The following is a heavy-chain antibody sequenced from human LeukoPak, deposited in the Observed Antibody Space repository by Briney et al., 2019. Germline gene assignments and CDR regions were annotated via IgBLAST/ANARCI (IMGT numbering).Heavy chain of an antibody. D-gene: IGHD2-2*01. J-gene: IGHJ6*02. CDR1: GFTFSSYA. CDR3: ARDLCDVVVPAAIRYYYYYGMDV. CDR2: ISYDGSNK. Sequence: GGSLRLSCAASGFTFSSYAMHWVRQAPGKGLEWVAVISYDGSNKYYADSVKGRFTISRDNSKNTLYLQMNSLRAEDTAVYYCARDLCDVVVPAAIRYYYYYGMDVWGQGTTVTVSS. V-gene: IGHV3-30-3*01.